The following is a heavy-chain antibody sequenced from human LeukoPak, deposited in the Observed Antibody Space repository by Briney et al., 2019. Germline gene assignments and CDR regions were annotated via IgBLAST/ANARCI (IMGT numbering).Heavy chain of an antibody. D-gene: IGHD5-18*01. J-gene: IGHJ4*02. CDR3: ARDLVDTAMWEFDY. Sequence: SVKVSCKASGGTFSSYAISWVRQAPGQGLEWMGGIIPIFGTANYAQKFQGRVTITADESTSTAYMELSSLRSEDTAVYYCARDLVDTAMWEFDYWGQGTLVTVSS. V-gene: IGHV1-69*13. CDR2: IIPIFGTA. CDR1: GGTFSSYA.